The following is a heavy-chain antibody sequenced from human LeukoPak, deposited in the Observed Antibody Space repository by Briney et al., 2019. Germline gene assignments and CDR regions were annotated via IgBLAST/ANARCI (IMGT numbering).Heavy chain of an antibody. CDR1: GYTFTSYD. J-gene: IGHJ5*02. D-gene: IGHD4-11*01. V-gene: IGHV1-8*03. Sequence: ASVKVSCKASGYTFTSYDINWVRQATGQGLEWMGWMNPNSGNTSYAQEFQGRVTITRNTSISTAYMDLSSLRSEDTAVYYCARGPDYSNYDRNNWFDPWGQGTLVTVSS. CDR3: ARGPDYSNYDRNNWFDP. CDR2: MNPNSGNT.